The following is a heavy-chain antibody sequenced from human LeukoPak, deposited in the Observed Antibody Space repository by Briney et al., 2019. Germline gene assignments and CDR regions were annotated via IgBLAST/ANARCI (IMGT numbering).Heavy chain of an antibody. D-gene: IGHD6-13*01. CDR2: IYHSGST. V-gene: IGHV4-38-2*02. CDR3: ARLERDSSSWYPYYYYYMDV. Sequence: SETLSLTCTVSGYSISSGYYWGWIRQPPGKGLEWIGSIYHSGSTYCNPSLKSRVTISVDTSKNQFSLKLSSVTAADTAVYYCARLERDSSSWYPYYYYYMDVWGKGTTVTISS. J-gene: IGHJ6*03. CDR1: GYSISSGYY.